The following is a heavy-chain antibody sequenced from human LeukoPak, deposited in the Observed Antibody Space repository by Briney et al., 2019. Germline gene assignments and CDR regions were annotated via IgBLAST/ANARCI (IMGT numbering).Heavy chain of an antibody. CDR3: ARGGEFSGYEI. V-gene: IGHV3-21*01. CDR1: GFTFGDYA. D-gene: IGHD5-12*01. Sequence: GGSLRLSCTASGFTFGDYAMTWVRQAPGKGLGWVSSISSRSSYIYYTDSVKGRFTISRDNAKNSLYLQMNSLRAEDTAVYYCARGGEFSGYEIWGQGTLVTVSS. J-gene: IGHJ4*02. CDR2: ISSRSSYI.